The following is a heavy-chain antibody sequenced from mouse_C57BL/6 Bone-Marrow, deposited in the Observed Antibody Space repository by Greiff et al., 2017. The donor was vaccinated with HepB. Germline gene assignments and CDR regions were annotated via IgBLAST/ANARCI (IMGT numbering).Heavy chain of an antibody. V-gene: IGHV6-3*01. J-gene: IGHJ2*01. CDR1: GFTFSNYW. CDR3: TSPYYGSSYDY. Sequence: EVKLMESGGGLVQPGGSMKLSCVASGFTFSNYWMNWVRQSPEKGLEWVAQIRLKSDNYATHYAESVKGRFTISRDDSKSSVYLQMNNLRAEDTGIYYCTSPYYGSSYDYWGQGTTLTVSS. CDR2: IRLKSDNYAT. D-gene: IGHD1-1*01.